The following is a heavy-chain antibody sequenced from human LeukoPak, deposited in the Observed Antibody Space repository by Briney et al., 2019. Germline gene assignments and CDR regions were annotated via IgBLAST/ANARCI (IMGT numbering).Heavy chain of an antibody. D-gene: IGHD6-13*01. CDR1: SASISSSPYF. J-gene: IGHJ5*02. CDR3: ARVVAAAGNNWFDP. V-gene: IGHV4-39*07. CDR2: ISYSGTT. Sequence: PSETLSLTCTVSSASISSSPYFWGWIRQSPGTGLEWIGSISYSGTTYYNPSLKSRVTISVDTSKNQFSLKLNSVTAADTALYYCARVVAAAGNNWFDPWGQGTLVTVSS.